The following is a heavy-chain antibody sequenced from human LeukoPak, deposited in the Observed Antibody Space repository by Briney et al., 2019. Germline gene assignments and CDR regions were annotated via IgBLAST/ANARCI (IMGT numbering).Heavy chain of an antibody. V-gene: IGHV3-21*01. J-gene: IGHJ4*02. Sequence: GGSLRLSCAASGFTLSSYSMNWVRQAPGKGLEWVSSISSSSSYIYYADSVKGRFTISGDNAKNSLYLQMNSLRAEDTAVYYCARGIYGDYVLDYWGQGTLVTVSS. CDR3: ARGIYGDYVLDY. CDR2: ISSSSSYI. D-gene: IGHD4-17*01. CDR1: GFTLSSYS.